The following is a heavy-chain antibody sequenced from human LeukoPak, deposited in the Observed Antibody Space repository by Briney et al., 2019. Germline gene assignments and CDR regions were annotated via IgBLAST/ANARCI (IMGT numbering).Heavy chain of an antibody. CDR2: IYYSGST. CDR3: ARVSYYVSSGYNWFDP. V-gene: IGHV4-59*01. CDR1: GGSISSYY. J-gene: IGHJ5*02. D-gene: IGHD3-22*01. Sequence: SETLSLTCTVSGGSISSYYWSWIRQPPGKGLEGIGYIYYSGSTNYNPSLKSRVTISVDTSKNQFSLKLSSVTAADTAVYYCARVSYYVSSGYNWFDPWGQGTLVTVSS.